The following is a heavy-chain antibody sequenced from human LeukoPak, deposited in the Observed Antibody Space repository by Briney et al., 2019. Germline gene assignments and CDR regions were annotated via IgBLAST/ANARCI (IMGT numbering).Heavy chain of an antibody. Sequence: GGSLRLSCAASGFTFSSYSMNWVRQAPGKGLEWVSSISSSSSYIYYADSVKGRFTISRDNAKNSLYLQVNSLRAEDTAVYYCARESGYSYDQAFDYWGQGTLVTVSS. CDR3: ARESGYSYDQAFDY. J-gene: IGHJ4*02. CDR1: GFTFSSYS. V-gene: IGHV3-21*01. D-gene: IGHD5-18*01. CDR2: ISSSSSYI.